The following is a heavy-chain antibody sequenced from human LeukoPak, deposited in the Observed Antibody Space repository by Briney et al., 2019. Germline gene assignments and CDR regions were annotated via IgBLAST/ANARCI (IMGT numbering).Heavy chain of an antibody. Sequence: GGSLRLSCAASGFTFSSYAMSWVRQAPGKGLEWVSAIRGSGGSTYYADSVKGRFTISRDNSKNTLYLQMNSLRAEDTAVYYCASPYYDILTGYYYWGQGTLVTVSS. CDR1: GFTFSSYA. V-gene: IGHV3-23*01. CDR3: ASPYYDILTGYYY. CDR2: IRGSGGST. D-gene: IGHD3-9*01. J-gene: IGHJ4*02.